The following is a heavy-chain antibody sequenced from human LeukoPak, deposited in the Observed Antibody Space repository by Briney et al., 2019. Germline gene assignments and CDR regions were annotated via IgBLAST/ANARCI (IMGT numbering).Heavy chain of an antibody. J-gene: IGHJ4*02. CDR3: ARAGQLRFLEWLDY. CDR2: IYTSGST. D-gene: IGHD3-3*01. Sequence: RSSETLSLTCTVSGDSISSYYWSWIRQPAGKGLEWIGRIYTSGSTNYNPSLKSRVTTSVDTSKNQFSLKLSSVTAADTAVYYCARAGQLRFLEWLDYWGQGTLVTVSS. CDR1: GDSISSYY. V-gene: IGHV4-4*07.